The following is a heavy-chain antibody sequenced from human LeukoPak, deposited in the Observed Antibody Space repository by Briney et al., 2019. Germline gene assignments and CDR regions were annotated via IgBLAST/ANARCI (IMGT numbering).Heavy chain of an antibody. Sequence: SETLSLTCTVSGGSISYYYWNWIRQPAGKGLEWIGRIYTSGRTYYNPSLKSRVSMSVDTSKNQFSLKLSSVTAADTAVYYCARHRSGWLQSSFDYWGQGTLVTVSS. CDR2: IYTSGRT. CDR1: GGSISYYY. J-gene: IGHJ4*02. CDR3: ARHRSGWLQSSFDY. V-gene: IGHV4-4*07. D-gene: IGHD5-24*01.